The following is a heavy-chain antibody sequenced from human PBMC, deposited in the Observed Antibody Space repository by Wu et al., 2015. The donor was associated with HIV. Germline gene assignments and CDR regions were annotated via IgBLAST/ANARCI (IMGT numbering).Heavy chain of an antibody. V-gene: IGHV1-18*01. Sequence: QVQLVQSGAEVKKPGASVKVSCKASGYTFTSYGISWVRQAPGQGLEWMGWISAYNGNTNYAQKLQGRVTMTTDTSTSTAYMELRSLRSDDTAVYYCARPTYYYDSSGQTRGYYFDYWGQGTLVTVSS. D-gene: IGHD3-22*01. CDR3: ARPTYYYDSSGQTRGYYFDY. CDR1: GYTFTSYG. J-gene: IGHJ4*02. CDR2: ISAYNGNT.